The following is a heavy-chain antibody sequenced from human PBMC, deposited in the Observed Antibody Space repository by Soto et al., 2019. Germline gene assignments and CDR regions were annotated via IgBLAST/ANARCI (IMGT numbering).Heavy chain of an antibody. V-gene: IGHV3-74*01. CDR3: ARGGLYRFYMDV. CDR1: GFTFSTYW. J-gene: IGHJ6*03. Sequence: EVQLVESGGGLVQPGGSLRLSCAASGFTFSTYWMHWVRQAPGKRLVWVSRINGDESRRNYADSVEGRFTISRDNAKNTVYLQMNSLRDEDTAVYYCARGGLYRFYMDVWGKGTTVTVSS. CDR2: INGDESRR.